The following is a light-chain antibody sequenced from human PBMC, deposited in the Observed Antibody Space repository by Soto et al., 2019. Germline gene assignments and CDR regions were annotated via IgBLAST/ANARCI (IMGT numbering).Light chain of an antibody. Sequence: QSVLTQPASVSGSPGQSITISCTGTSSDVGGYNYVCWYQQHPGKAPKLMIYDVSYRPSGVSNRFSGSKSGNTASLTISGLQAEDEADYYCISYTSSSTLLFGGGTKLTVL. V-gene: IGLV2-14*03. J-gene: IGLJ2*01. CDR2: DVS. CDR3: ISYTSSSTLL. CDR1: SSDVGGYNY.